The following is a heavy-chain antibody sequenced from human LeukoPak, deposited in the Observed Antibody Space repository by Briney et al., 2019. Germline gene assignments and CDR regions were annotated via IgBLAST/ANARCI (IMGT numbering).Heavy chain of an antibody. D-gene: IGHD3-10*01. CDR2: ISGSGGST. Sequence: PGGSLRLSCAASGFTFSSYARSWVRQAPGKGLEWVSAISGSGGSTYYAYSVKGRFTISRDNSKNTLYLQMSSLRAGDTAVYYRAKDHTEITMVRGINFYLDYYGMDVWGQGTTVTVSS. CDR3: AKDHTEITMVRGINFYLDYYGMDV. V-gene: IGHV3-23*01. J-gene: IGHJ6*02. CDR1: GFTFSSYA.